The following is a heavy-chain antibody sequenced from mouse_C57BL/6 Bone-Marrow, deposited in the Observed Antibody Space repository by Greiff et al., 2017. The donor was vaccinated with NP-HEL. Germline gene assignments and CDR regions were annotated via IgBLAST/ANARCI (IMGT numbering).Heavy chain of an antibody. Sequence: DVKLVESGGGLVKPGGSLKLSCAASGFTFSSYAMSWVRQTPEKRLEWVANISDGGSYTYYPDKVKGRFTISRDNAKNTLYLQMSHLKSEDTAMYSGAEVCGHNLDWYLDVWGTGTTVTVSS. J-gene: IGHJ1*03. CDR2: ISDGGSYT. V-gene: IGHV5-4*03. D-gene: IGHD1-1*02. CDR3: AEVCGHNLDWYLDV. CDR1: GFTFSSYA.